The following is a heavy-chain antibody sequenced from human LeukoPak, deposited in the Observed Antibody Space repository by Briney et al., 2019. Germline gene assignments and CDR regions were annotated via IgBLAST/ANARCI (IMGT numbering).Heavy chain of an antibody. D-gene: IGHD5-12*01. CDR3: ARGYNYYVDV. V-gene: IGHV3-20*04. Sequence: GGSLRLSCAASGFTFDDYGMSWVRQAPGKGLEWVSGINWNGGSTGYADSVEGRFTISRDNAKNSLHLQMNSLRVEDTALYYCARGYNYYVDVWGKGTTVTVSS. J-gene: IGHJ6*03. CDR2: INWNGGST. CDR1: GFTFDDYG.